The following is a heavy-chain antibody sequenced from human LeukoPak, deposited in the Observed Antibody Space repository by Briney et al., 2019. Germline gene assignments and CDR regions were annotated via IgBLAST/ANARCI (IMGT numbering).Heavy chain of an antibody. CDR1: GGTFSSYA. Sequence: ASVKVSCKASGGTFSSYAISWVRQAPGQGLEWMGGIIPIFGTANYAQKFQGRVTITADESTSTAYMELSSLRSEDTAVYYCASDTLTGNYYYYGMDVWGKGTTVTVSS. CDR3: ASDTLTGNYYYYGMDV. V-gene: IGHV1-69*13. J-gene: IGHJ6*04. CDR2: IIPIFGTA. D-gene: IGHD3-9*01.